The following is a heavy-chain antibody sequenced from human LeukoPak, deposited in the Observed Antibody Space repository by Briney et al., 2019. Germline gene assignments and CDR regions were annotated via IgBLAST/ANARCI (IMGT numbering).Heavy chain of an antibody. CDR3: ARGAVERWFDP. V-gene: IGHV4-59*12. CDR1: GGSISNYY. CDR2: IFYSGTT. Sequence: SETLSLTCTVSGGSISNYYWNWIRQPPGKGLEWIGYIFYSGTTNYNPSLKSRVSMSVDTSKNQFSLKLSSVTAADTAVYYCARGAVERWFDPWGQGTLVTVSS. J-gene: IGHJ5*02.